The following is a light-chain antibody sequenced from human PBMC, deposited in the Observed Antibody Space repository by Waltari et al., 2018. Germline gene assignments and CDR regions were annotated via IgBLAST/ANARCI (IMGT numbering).Light chain of an antibody. CDR3: QHYKTSSRT. J-gene: IGKJ1*01. V-gene: IGKV1-5*03. Sequence: DIQMTQSPSTLSASVGDRVTITCRASQSIDSWLAWYQQRPGKVPKPLISKASSLESGVPSRFSGSGSGTEFTLTISSLQPDDFATYYCQHYKTSSRTFGQGTKVEIK. CDR1: QSIDSW. CDR2: KAS.